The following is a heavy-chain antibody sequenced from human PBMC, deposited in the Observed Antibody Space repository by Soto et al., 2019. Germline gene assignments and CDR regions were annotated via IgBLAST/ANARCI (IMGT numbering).Heavy chain of an antibody. D-gene: IGHD6-13*01. CDR2: IYYSGST. V-gene: IGHV4-30-4*01. Sequence: QVQLQESGPGLVKPSQTLSLTCTVSGGSISSGDYYWSWIRQPPGKGLEWIGYIYYSGSTYYNPYLKSRVTISVDTSKNPFSLKLSSVTAADTAVYYCARNPPAVAAPWGWFDPWGQGTLVTVSS. CDR3: ARNPPAVAAPWGWFDP. CDR1: GGSISSGDYY. J-gene: IGHJ5*02.